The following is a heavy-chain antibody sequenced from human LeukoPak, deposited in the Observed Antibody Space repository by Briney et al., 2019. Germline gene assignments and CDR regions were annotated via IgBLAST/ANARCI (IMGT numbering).Heavy chain of an antibody. V-gene: IGHV3-30*03. D-gene: IGHD3-10*01. J-gene: IGHJ4*02. CDR2: ISYDGSDK. CDR3: AHGPGGDY. CDR1: GFTFSSYG. Sequence: GGSLRLSCAASGFTFSSYGMHWVRQAPGKGLGWVAVISYDGSDKYYADSVKGRFTISRDNSKNTLYLQMNSLRAEDTAVYYCAHGPGGDYWGQGTLVTVSS.